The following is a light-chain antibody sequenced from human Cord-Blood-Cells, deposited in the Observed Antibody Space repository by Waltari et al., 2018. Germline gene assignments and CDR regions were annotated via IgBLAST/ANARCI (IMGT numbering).Light chain of an antibody. CDR2: DVS. V-gene: IGLV2-11*01. J-gene: IGLJ3*02. CDR3: CSYAGSYTGV. Sequence: QSALTQPRSVSGSPGQSVTLSCTGTSSDAGGYNYVSWYQQHPRKAPKLIIYDVSKRPSGVPDRFSGSKSGNTASLTISGHQAEDEADYYCCSYAGSYTGVFGGGTKLTVL. CDR1: SSDAGGYNY.